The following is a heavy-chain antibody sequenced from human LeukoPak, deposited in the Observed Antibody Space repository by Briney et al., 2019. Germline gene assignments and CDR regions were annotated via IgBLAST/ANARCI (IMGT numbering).Heavy chain of an antibody. CDR3: ATRSRTIFDPWDYYYYYGMDV. CDR1: GGTFSSYA. CDR2: IIPIFGTA. J-gene: IGHJ6*02. V-gene: IGHV1-69*13. D-gene: IGHD3-3*01. Sequence: SVKVSCKASGGTFSSYAISWVRQAPGQGLEWMGGIIPIFGTANYAQKFQGRVTITADESTSTAYMELSSLRSEDTAVYYCATRSRTIFDPWDYYYYYGMDVWGQGTTVTVSS.